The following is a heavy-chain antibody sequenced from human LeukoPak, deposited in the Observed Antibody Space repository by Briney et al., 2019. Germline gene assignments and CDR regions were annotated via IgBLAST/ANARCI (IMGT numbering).Heavy chain of an antibody. CDR2: INSDGSST. CDR3: ARARRYYDSSGYRGRAFDI. D-gene: IGHD3-22*01. V-gene: IGHV3-74*01. CDR1: GFTFSSYW. J-gene: IGHJ3*02. Sequence: GGSLRLSCAASGFTFSSYWMHWVRQAPGKGLVWVSRINSDGSSTSYADSVKGRFTISRDNAKNTLCLQMNSLRAEDTAVYYCARARRYYDSSGYRGRAFDIWGQGTMVTVSS.